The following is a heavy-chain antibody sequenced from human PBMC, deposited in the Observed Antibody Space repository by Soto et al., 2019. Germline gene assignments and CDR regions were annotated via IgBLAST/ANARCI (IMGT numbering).Heavy chain of an antibody. J-gene: IGHJ4*02. CDR1: GFTFSSYW. Sequence: GGSLSLSCAASGFTFSSYWMHWVRQAPGKGLVWVSRINSDGSSTSYADSVKGRFTISRDNAKNTLYLQMNSLRVEDTAVYYCARQWTNYDILTGYFQYYFDYWGQGTLVTVSS. V-gene: IGHV3-74*01. D-gene: IGHD3-9*01. CDR3: ARQWTNYDILTGYFQYYFDY. CDR2: INSDGSST.